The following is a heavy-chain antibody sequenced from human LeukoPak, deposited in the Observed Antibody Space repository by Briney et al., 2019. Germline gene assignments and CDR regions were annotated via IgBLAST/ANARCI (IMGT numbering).Heavy chain of an antibody. CDR3: ARHYSDSSGYLGIFDY. Sequence: SETLSLTCTVSGGSISSYYWSWIRQPPGKGLEWIGYISYSGSTNYNPSLKSRVTISADTSKNQVSLRLSSVTAADTAVYYCARHYSDSSGYLGIFDYWGRGTLVTVSS. J-gene: IGHJ4*02. D-gene: IGHD3-22*01. V-gene: IGHV4-59*01. CDR2: ISYSGST. CDR1: GGSISSYY.